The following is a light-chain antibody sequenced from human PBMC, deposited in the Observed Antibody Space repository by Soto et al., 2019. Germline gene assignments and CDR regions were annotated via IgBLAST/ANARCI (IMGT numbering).Light chain of an antibody. J-gene: IGLJ1*01. V-gene: IGLV2-11*01. Sequence: QSVLTQPRSVSGSPGQSVTISCTGTSSDVDDYNYVSWFQQHPGKAPKLMIYDVSERPSGVPDRFSGSKSGNTASLTISGLQDEDEADYYCCSYGGTFYVFGTGTKVTAL. CDR3: CSYGGTFYV. CDR2: DVS. CDR1: SSDVDDYNY.